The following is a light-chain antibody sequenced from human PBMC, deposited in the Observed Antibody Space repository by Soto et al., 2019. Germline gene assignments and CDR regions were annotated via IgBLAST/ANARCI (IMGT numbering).Light chain of an antibody. V-gene: IGKV1-39*01. CDR3: QHGYSTPLT. CDR2: AAS. CDR1: QSISTY. J-gene: IGKJ4*01. Sequence: DIQMTQSPSSLSASVGDRVTITCRASQSISTYLHWYQQKPGKAPNLLIYAASTLQSGVPSRVSGSGSGTDFTLTISSLQPEDFATYFCQHGYSTPLTFGGGTKVDIK.